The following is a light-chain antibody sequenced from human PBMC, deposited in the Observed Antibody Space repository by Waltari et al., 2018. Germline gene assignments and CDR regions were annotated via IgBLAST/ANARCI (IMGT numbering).Light chain of an antibody. CDR2: GAS. J-gene: IGKJ1*01. CDR3: QHYVSLPVT. CDR1: KRVSRA. V-gene: IGKV3-20*01. Sequence: EIVLTQSPGTLSLSPGERATLPCRASKRVSRALAWYQQNPGQDPRLLIYGASNRATGIPDRFSGSGSGTDVSLIISRLEPEDFAVYYCQHYVSLPVTFGQGTKVEIK.